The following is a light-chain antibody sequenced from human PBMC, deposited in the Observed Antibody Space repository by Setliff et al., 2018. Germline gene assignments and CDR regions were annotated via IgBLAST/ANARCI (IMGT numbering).Light chain of an antibody. J-gene: IGLJ1*01. CDR2: EVF. CDR1: SSNFESHNL. V-gene: IGLV2-14*02. CDR3: CSYTTRTTLDV. Sequence: QSALTQPPSVSGSPGQSITISCTGSSSNFESHNLVSWYQQHPDKAPKLLIYEVFKRPSGVSDCFSASKPGNTAFLTISGLQAEDEADYYCCSYTTRTTLDVFGTGTKV.